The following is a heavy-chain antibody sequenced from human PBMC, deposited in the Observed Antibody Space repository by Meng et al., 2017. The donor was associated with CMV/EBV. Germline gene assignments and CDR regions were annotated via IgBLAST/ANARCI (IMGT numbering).Heavy chain of an antibody. CDR2: IYSGGSST. V-gene: IGHV3-23*03. CDR1: GFTFSSYA. Sequence: GESLKISCAASGFTFSSYAMSWVRQAPGKGLEWVSVIYSGGSSTYYADSVKGRFTISRDNSKNTLYLQMNSLRAEDTAVYYCARGQPPILVEMATIYPGMDVWGQGTTVTVSS. D-gene: IGHD5-24*01. CDR3: ARGQPPILVEMATIYPGMDV. J-gene: IGHJ6*02.